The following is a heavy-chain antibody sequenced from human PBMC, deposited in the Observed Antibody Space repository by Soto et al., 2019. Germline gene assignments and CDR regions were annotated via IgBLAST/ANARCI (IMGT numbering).Heavy chain of an antibody. Sequence: SETLSLTCAVYGGSFSGYYWSWIRQPPGKGLEWIGEINHSGSTNYNPSLKGRVTISVDTSKNQFSLKLSSVTAADTAVYYCARLSNPWGNSVMDYWGQGTLVTVSS. J-gene: IGHJ4*02. CDR1: GGSFSGYY. CDR2: INHSGST. D-gene: IGHD3-16*01. V-gene: IGHV4-34*01. CDR3: ARLSNPWGNSVMDY.